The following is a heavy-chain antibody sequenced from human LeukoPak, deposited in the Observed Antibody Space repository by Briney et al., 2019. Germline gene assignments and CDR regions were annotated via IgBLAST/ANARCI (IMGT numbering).Heavy chain of an antibody. J-gene: IGHJ4*02. CDR1: GFTFSSYG. V-gene: IGHV3-30*18. CDR2: ISYDGSNK. CDR3: AKDRGGGIVVVTYYFDY. D-gene: IGHD3-22*01. Sequence: GGPLRLSCAASGFTFSSYGMHWVRQAPGKGLEWVAVISYDGSNKYYADSVKGRFTISRDNSKNTLYLQMNSLRAEDTAVYYCAKDRGGGIVVVTYYFDYWGQGTLVTVSS.